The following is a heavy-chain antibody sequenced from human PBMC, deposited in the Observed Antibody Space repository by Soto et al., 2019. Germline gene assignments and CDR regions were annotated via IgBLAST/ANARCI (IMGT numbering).Heavy chain of an antibody. Sequence: PGGSLRLSCAASGFTFSDYFLTWIRQAPGKGLERVSYISSSGSDIYYADSVKGRFTISRDNAQNSLYLQMNSLRAEDTAVYYCARDLFYGMDVWGQGTTVTVSS. V-gene: IGHV3-11*01. J-gene: IGHJ6*02. CDR2: ISSSGSDI. CDR3: ARDLFYGMDV. CDR1: GFTFSDYF.